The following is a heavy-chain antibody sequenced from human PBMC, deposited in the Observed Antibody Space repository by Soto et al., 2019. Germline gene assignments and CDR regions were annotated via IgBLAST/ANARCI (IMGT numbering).Heavy chain of an antibody. D-gene: IGHD1-1*01. CDR3: ARDRAVRHYYYYGMDV. CDR1: GYTFTSYA. CDR2: INAGNGNT. J-gene: IGHJ6*02. V-gene: IGHV1-3*01. Sequence: QVQLVQSGAEVKKPGASVKVSCKASGYTFTSYAMHWVRQAPGQRLEWMGWINAGNGNTKYSQKFRGRVTITRDTSASTAYMELSSLRSEDTAVYYCARDRAVRHYYYYGMDVWGQGTTVTVSS.